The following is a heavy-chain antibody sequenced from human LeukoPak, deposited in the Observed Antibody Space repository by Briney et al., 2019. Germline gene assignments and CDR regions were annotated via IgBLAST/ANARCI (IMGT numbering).Heavy chain of an antibody. CDR3: ARKWSGSSRGWYPDY. V-gene: IGHV1-8*01. CDR1: AYIFTSYD. J-gene: IGHJ4*02. CDR2: IYPKNDKT. Sequence: GASVTVSFTSSAYIFTSYDINWVRHAPGQGLEWVGWIYPKNDKTGYAYEYQGRVTMTTDMYTTTAFMDMKKLTSSDPAAYFCARKWSGSSRGWYPDYWGQGTLVSVPS. D-gene: IGHD6-19*01.